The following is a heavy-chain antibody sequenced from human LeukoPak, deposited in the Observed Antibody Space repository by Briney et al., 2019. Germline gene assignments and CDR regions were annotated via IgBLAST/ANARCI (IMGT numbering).Heavy chain of an antibody. J-gene: IGHJ4*02. CDR1: GFTFDDYA. D-gene: IGHD3-10*01. CDR3: AKDMAAYYYASGNIDY. CDR2: ISWDGGST. V-gene: IGHV3-43D*03. Sequence: PGGSLRLSCAASGFTFDDYAMHWVRQAPGKGLEWVSLISWDGGSTYYADSVKGGFTISRDNSKNSLYLQMNSLRAEDTALYYCAKDMAAYYYASGNIDYWGQGTLVTVSS.